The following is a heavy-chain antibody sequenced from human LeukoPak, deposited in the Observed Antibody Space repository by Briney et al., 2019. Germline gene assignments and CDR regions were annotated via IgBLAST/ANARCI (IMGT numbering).Heavy chain of an antibody. CDR2: MNPNGGNT. J-gene: IGHJ5*02. D-gene: IGHD2-15*01. CDR1: GYTFTSYD. Sequence: GASVKVSCKASGYTFTSYDINWVRQATGQGLEWMGWMNPNGGNTGYAQKFQGRVTMTRNTSISTAYMELSSLRSDDTAVYYCARSVSGGSWSRRKYNWFDPWGQGTLVTVSS. CDR3: ARSVSGGSWSRRKYNWFDP. V-gene: IGHV1-8*01.